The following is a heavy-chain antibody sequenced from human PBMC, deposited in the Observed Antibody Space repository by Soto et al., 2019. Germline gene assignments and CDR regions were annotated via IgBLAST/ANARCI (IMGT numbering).Heavy chain of an antibody. CDR2: IYYSGST. J-gene: IGHJ4*02. V-gene: IGHV4-30-4*01. Sequence: ASETLSLTCTVSGGSISSGDYYWSWIRQPPGKGLEWIGYIYYSGSTYYNPSLRSRVTISVDTSKNQFSLKLSSVTAADTAVYYCARSRDDILTGYPFDYWGQGTLVTVSS. D-gene: IGHD3-9*01. CDR1: GGSISSGDYY. CDR3: ARSRDDILTGYPFDY.